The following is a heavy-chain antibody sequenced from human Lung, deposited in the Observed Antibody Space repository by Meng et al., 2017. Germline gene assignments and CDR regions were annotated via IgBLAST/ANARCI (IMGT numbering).Heavy chain of an antibody. CDR3: ARSQQWLDS. Sequence: QVHLQQSGPGLVKHSQTLSPPCAISGYSVSRNSAAWNWIRQSPSRGLEWLGRTYYRSKWYNGYAVSVRSRITINPDTSKNQFSRQLNSVTPEDTAVYYCARSQQWLDSWGQGTLVTVSS. CDR1: GYSVSRNSAA. J-gene: IGHJ4*02. CDR2: TYYRSKWYN. V-gene: IGHV6-1*01. D-gene: IGHD6-19*01.